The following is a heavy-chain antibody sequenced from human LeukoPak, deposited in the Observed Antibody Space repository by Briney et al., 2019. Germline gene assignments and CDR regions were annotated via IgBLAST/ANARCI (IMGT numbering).Heavy chain of an antibody. Sequence: GRSLRLSCVASGFIFSSCAMYWVRQAPGKGLEWVAVISHDGTIEYYTDSVKGRFTISRDNSKNRLYLQMNSLRAEDTAVYYCVRGSCSGGSCPGDYWGQGTLATVSS. CDR2: ISHDGTIE. CDR3: VRGSCSGGSCPGDY. CDR1: GFIFSSCA. D-gene: IGHD2-15*01. J-gene: IGHJ4*02. V-gene: IGHV3-30*04.